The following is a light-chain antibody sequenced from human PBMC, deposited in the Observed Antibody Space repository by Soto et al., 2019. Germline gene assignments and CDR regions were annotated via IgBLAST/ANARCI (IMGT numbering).Light chain of an antibody. Sequence: DIPAPQSPTTLSASVRDRVTXXCRSSQSISSWLAWYQQKPGKAPKLLIYDASSLESGVPSRFSGSGSGTEFTLTISSLQPDDFATYYCQQSSSFPITVGQGTRLEI. CDR1: QSISSW. CDR2: DAS. J-gene: IGKJ5*01. CDR3: QQSSSFPIT. V-gene: IGKV1-5*01.